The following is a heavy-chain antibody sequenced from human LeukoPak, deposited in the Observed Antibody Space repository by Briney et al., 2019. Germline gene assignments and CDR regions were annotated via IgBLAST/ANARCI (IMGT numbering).Heavy chain of an antibody. D-gene: IGHD1-26*01. CDR1: GFTFSSYA. J-gene: IGHJ3*02. CDR3: AKAHSGSYSVGAFDI. Sequence: GGSLRLSCAASGFTFSSYAMSWVRQAPGKGLEWVSAISGSGGSTYYADSVKGRFTISRDNSKNTLYLQMRSLRAGDTAVYYCAKAHSGSYSVGAFDIWGQGTMVTVSS. CDR2: ISGSGGST. V-gene: IGHV3-23*01.